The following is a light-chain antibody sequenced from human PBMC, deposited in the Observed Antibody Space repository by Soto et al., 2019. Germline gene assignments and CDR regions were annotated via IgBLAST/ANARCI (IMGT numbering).Light chain of an antibody. Sequence: DIPMTQSPSTLSASVGDRVSFTCRASHCISIWLAWYQQRPGKAPSLLITDASNLESGVPPRFNGSRSDTEFSLTIRNLQPDDFATYYCHQYNIFQWTCGLWTKVEIK. CDR2: DAS. V-gene: IGKV1-5*01. CDR3: HQYNIFQWT. J-gene: IGKJ1*01. CDR1: HCISIW.